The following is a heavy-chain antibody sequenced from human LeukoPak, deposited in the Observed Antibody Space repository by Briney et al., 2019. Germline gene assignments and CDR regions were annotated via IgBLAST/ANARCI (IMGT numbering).Heavy chain of an antibody. Sequence: PGGSLRLSCAASGFTFSSYSMNWVRPAPGKGLEWVSSISSSSSYIYYADSVKGRFTISKDNAKNSLYLQMTSLRVEDTALYYCARDSGTCTGCAFDMWGQGTMVTVSS. CDR3: ARDSGTCTGCAFDM. V-gene: IGHV3-21*01. D-gene: IGHD2-15*01. CDR1: GFTFSSYS. J-gene: IGHJ3*02. CDR2: ISSSSSYI.